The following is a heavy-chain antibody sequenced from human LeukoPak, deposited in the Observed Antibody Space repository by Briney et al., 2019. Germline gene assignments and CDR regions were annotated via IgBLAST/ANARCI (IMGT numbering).Heavy chain of an antibody. CDR2: ISSSSSYI. V-gene: IGHV3-21*01. D-gene: IGHD3-9*01. CDR1: GFTFSSYS. Sequence: SGGSLRLSCAASGFTFSSYSMNWVRQAPGKGLEWVSSISSSSSYIYYADSVNGRFTISRDNAKNSLYLQMNSLRAEDTAVYYCASSYYDILTGYYRPGLFDYWGQGTLVTASS. J-gene: IGHJ4*02. CDR3: ASSYYDILTGYYRPGLFDY.